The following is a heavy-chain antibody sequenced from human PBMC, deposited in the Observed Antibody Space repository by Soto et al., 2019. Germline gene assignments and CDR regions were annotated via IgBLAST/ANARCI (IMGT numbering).Heavy chain of an antibody. V-gene: IGHV1-3*01. J-gene: IGHJ4*02. CDR1: GYTFTSYA. CDR2: INAGNGNT. D-gene: IGHD1-20*01. Sequence: GASVKVSCKASGYTFTSYAMHWVRQAPGQRLEWMGWINAGNGNTKYSQKFQGRVTITRDTSASTAYMELSSLRSEDTAVYYCAGGAPPHVTGPLGVHYWGKGPLVTVSS. CDR3: AGGAPPHVTGPLGVHY.